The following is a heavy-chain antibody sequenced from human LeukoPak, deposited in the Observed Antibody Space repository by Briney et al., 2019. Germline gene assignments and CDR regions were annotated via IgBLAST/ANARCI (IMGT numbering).Heavy chain of an antibody. D-gene: IGHD3-10*01. J-gene: IGHJ4*02. V-gene: IGHV4-34*01. Sequence: SETLSLTCAVYGGSFSGYYWSWIRQPPGKGLEWIGEINHSGSTNYNPSLKSRVTISVDTSKNQFSLKLSSVTAADTAVYYCARVWFGELSLVPYFDYWGQGTLVTASS. CDR3: ARVWFGELSLVPYFDY. CDR2: INHSGST. CDR1: GGSFSGYY.